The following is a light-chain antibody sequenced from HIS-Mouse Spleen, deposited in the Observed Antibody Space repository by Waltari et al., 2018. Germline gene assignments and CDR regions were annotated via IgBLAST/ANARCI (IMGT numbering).Light chain of an antibody. Sequence: QSALTQPASVSGSPGQSITISCTGTSSDVGGSNYVSWYQQHPDKAPKLMIFDVSNRPPGVSTRFSGSKSGNTASLTISGLQAEDEADYSCSSYTSSSFNVVFGGGTKLTVL. V-gene: IGLV2-14*03. CDR3: SSYTSSSFNVV. J-gene: IGLJ2*01. CDR1: SSDVGGSNY. CDR2: DVS.